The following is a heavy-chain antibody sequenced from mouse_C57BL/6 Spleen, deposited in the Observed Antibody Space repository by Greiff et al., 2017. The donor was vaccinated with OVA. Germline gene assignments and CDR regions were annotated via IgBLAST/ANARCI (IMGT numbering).Heavy chain of an antibody. CDR3: ARGGYYDYGRFAY. J-gene: IGHJ3*01. CDR2: ISSGSSTI. D-gene: IGHD2-4*01. Sequence: EVQRVESGGGLVKPGGSLKLSCAASGFTFSDYGMHWVRQAPEKGLEWVAYISSGSSTIYYADTVKGRFTISRDNAKNTLFLQMTSLRSEDTAMYYCARGGYYDYGRFAYWGQGTLVTVSA. CDR1: GFTFSDYG. V-gene: IGHV5-17*01.